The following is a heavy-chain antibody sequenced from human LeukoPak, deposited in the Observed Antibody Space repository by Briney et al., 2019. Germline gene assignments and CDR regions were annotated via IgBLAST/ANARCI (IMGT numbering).Heavy chain of an antibody. CDR1: GYIFTGYY. CDR2: IHPNSGGT. V-gene: IGHV1-2*02. CDR3: ARHWYSNGWYGVDY. J-gene: IGHJ4*02. Sequence: ASVKVSCKASGYIFTGYYMHWVRQAPGQGLEWMGWIHPNSGGTNYAQKFQGRVTMTRDTSITTAYMEVSRLRSDDTAVYYCARHWYSNGWYGVDYWGQGTLVTVSS. D-gene: IGHD6-19*01.